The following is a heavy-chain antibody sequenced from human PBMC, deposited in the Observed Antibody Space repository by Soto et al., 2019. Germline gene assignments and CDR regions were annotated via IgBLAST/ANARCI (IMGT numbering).Heavy chain of an antibody. CDR1: GFTFSRYA. V-gene: IGHV3-64*01. J-gene: IGHJ4*02. CDR2: ISSNGGST. CDR3: ARGSNGYHFDY. Sequence: GGSLRLSCAASGFTFSRYAMHWVRQAPGKGLEYVSAISSNGGSTDYANSVKGRFTISRDNSKNTLYLQMGSLRAEDMAVYYGARGSNGYHFDYWGQGTLVTV. D-gene: IGHD5-12*01.